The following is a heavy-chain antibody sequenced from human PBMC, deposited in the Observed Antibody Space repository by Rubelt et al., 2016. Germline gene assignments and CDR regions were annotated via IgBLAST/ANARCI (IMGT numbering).Heavy chain of an antibody. Sequence: QVQLVESGGGVVQPGRSLRLSCAASGFTFSSYGMHWVRQAPGKGLEWVAVISYDGSNKYYADSVKGRFTISRDNSMNMGNLQMTGRGAEDTAVYYCAKDRSVAGRGGLDYWGQGTLVTVSS. J-gene: IGHJ4*02. CDR1: GFTFSSYG. V-gene: IGHV3-30*18. D-gene: IGHD6-19*01. CDR2: ISYDGSNK. CDR3: AKDRSVAGRGGLDY.